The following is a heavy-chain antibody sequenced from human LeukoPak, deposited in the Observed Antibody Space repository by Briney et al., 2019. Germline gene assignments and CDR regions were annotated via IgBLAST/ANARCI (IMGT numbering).Heavy chain of an antibody. CDR3: ARDSARDGYNYYFDS. CDR2: IWYDGSNE. Sequence: GGSLRLSCAASGFTFSSYVMHWVRQAPGKGLEWVAVIWYDGSNEYYADSVQGRFTIFRDIPKNTLFLQMNSLRAEDTAIYYCARDSARDGYNYYFDSWGQGTLVTVSS. J-gene: IGHJ4*02. CDR1: GFTFSSYV. V-gene: IGHV3-33*01. D-gene: IGHD5-24*01.